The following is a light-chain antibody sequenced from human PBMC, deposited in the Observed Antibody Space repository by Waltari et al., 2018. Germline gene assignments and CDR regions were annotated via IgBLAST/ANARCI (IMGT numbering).Light chain of an antibody. V-gene: IGKV1-39*01. Sequence: DIQMTQSPSTLSAFVGDRVTIPCRASQRINIWLAWYQQESGKAPKLLIYAASSLQSGVPSRFSGSVSGTDFTLTISSLQPEDCATYYCQQSYSTPFLTFGGGTKVEIK. CDR3: QQSYSTPFLT. CDR2: AAS. J-gene: IGKJ4*01. CDR1: QRINIW.